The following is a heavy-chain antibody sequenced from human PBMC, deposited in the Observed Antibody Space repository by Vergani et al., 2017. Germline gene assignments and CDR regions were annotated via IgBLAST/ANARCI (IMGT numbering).Heavy chain of an antibody. CDR1: GGSISSSSYY. Sequence: QLQLQESGPGLVKPSETLSLTCTVSGGSISSSSYYWGWIRQPPGKGLEWIGSIYYSGSTYYNPSLKSRVTISVDTSKNQFSLKLSSVTAADTAVYYCARGDYGDFNWFDPWGQGTLVTVSS. D-gene: IGHD4-17*01. CDR2: IYYSGST. V-gene: IGHV4-39*01. CDR3: ARGDYGDFNWFDP. J-gene: IGHJ5*02.